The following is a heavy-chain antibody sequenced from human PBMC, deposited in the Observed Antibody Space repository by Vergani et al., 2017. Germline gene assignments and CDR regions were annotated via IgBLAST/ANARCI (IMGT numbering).Heavy chain of an antibody. CDR1: GGSISSYY. CDR2: IYYSGST. D-gene: IGHD2-2*01. V-gene: IGHV4-59*01. CDR3: ARGRRIRAAIGAFDI. Sequence: QVQLQQWGAGLVKPSETLSLTCTVSGGSISSYYWSWIRQPPGKGLEWIGYIYYSGSTNYNPSLKSRVTISVDTSKNQFSLKLSSVTAADTAVYYCARGRRIRAAIGAFDIWGQGTMVTVSS. J-gene: IGHJ3*02.